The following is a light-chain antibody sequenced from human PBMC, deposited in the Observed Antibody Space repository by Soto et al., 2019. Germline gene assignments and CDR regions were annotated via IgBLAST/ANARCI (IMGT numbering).Light chain of an antibody. CDR3: QQYGSSPWT. J-gene: IGKJ1*01. CDR1: QTIRSNY. Sequence: ETVLTQSPGTLSLSPGERATLSCRASQTIRSNYLAWYRQTPGQAPRLLIYGASNRATGIADRFSGSGSGTDFTLISSRLEPEDFALYYCQQYGSSPWTFGRGTKVEIK. CDR2: GAS. V-gene: IGKV3-20*01.